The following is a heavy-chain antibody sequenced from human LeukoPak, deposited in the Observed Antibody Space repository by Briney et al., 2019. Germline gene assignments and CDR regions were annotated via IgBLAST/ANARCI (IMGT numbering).Heavy chain of an antibody. CDR2: ISGSGVST. D-gene: IGHD2-2*01. CDR3: ARARTSWLYFDY. Sequence: GGSLRLSCAASGFRFSSYAMSWVRQAPGKGLEWVSAISGSGVSTYYADSVKGRFTISRDNSENTLYLQMNSLRVGDTAVYYCARARTSWLYFDYWGQGTLVTVSS. CDR1: GFRFSSYA. J-gene: IGHJ4*02. V-gene: IGHV3-23*01.